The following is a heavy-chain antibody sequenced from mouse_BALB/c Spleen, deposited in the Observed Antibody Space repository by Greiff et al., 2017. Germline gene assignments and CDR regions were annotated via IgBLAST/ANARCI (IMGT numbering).Heavy chain of an antibody. CDR2: INPYNDGT. J-gene: IGHJ4*01. V-gene: IGHV1-14*01. D-gene: IGHD2-1*01. CDR3: ARGGNSQVGNAMDY. Sequence: EVQLQQSGPELVKPGASVKMSCKASGYTFTSYVMHWVKQKPGQGLEWIGYINPYNDGTKYNEKFKGKATLTSDKSSSTAYMELSSLTSEDSAVYYCARGGNSQVGNAMDYWGQGTSVTVSS. CDR1: GYTFTSYV.